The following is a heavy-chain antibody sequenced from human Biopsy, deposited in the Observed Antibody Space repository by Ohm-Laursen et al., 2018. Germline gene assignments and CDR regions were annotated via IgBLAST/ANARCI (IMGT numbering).Heavy chain of an antibody. CDR2: IFKDGNT. CDR1: GYSISSDYR. V-gene: IGHV4-38-2*02. J-gene: IGHJ4*02. Sequence: SETLSLTCPASGYSISSDYRWGWIRQAPGKTLEWVGNIFKDGNTHYNPSLRSRLIISIDTSKNQFSLMMTSVSGADTAVYFCARVGSGWAPFDKWGPGTLVTVSS. CDR3: ARVGSGWAPFDK. D-gene: IGHD6-19*01.